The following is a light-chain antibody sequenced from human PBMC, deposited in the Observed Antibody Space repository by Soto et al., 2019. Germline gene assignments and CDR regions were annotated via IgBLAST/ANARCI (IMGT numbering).Light chain of an antibody. CDR2: RNN. J-gene: IGLJ1*01. V-gene: IGLV1-40*01. Sequence: QSVLTQPPSVSGAPGQRVTISCTGSNSNIGAGYDVHWYQQLPGTAPKLLIFRNNNRPSGVPDRFSGSKSGTSASLAITGLQADDVADYYCQSYDSSLSGSKVFGTGTKLTVL. CDR3: QSYDSSLSGSKV. CDR1: NSNIGAGYD.